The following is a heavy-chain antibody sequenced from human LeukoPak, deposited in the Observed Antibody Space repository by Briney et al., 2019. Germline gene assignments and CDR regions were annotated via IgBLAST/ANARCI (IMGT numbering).Heavy chain of an antibody. CDR3: ASITLPAA. V-gene: IGHV3-21*01. Sequence: PGGSLRLSCAASGFTFSSYSMNWVRQAPGKGLEWVSPISSSSSYIYDADSVKGRFTISRDNAKNSLYLQMNSLRAEDTAVYYCASITLPAAWGQGTLVTVSS. CDR2: ISSSSSYI. J-gene: IGHJ5*02. CDR1: GFTFSSYS.